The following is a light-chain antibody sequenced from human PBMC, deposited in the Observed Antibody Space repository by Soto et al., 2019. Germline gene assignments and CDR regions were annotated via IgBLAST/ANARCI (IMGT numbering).Light chain of an antibody. V-gene: IGKV3-20*01. CDR2: GAS. CDR3: QHFGDSPIT. Sequence: EIVLTQSPAALSLSPWERATLSCRASQSVSSYLAWYQQKPGQAPRLLIYGASTRATGIPDRFSGTGSGTDFTLTISRLEPEDFAVYYCQHFGDSPITFGQGTDWRL. CDR1: QSVSSY. J-gene: IGKJ5*01.